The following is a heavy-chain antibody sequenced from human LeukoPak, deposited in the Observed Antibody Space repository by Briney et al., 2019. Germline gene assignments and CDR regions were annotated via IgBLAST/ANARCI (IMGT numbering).Heavy chain of an antibody. CDR3: ARRGRRCSSTSYYDAFDI. D-gene: IGHD2-2*01. CDR1: GGSISSSSYY. J-gene: IGHJ3*02. CDR2: IYYSGST. Sequence: SETLSLTCTVSGGSISSSSYYWGWIRQPPGKGLEWIGSIYYSGSTYYNPSLKSRVTISVDTSKNQFSLKLSSVTAADTAVYYCARRGRRCSSTSYYDAFDIWGQGTMVTVSS. V-gene: IGHV4-39*01.